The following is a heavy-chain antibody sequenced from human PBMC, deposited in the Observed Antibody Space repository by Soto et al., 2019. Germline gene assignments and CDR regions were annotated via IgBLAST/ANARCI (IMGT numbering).Heavy chain of an antibody. J-gene: IGHJ4*02. CDR1: GFTFSSYA. CDR3: ARDHRGSIAAALDY. CDR2: ISYDGSNK. D-gene: IGHD6-6*01. Sequence: GGSLRLSCAASGFTFSSYAMHWVRQAPGKGLEWVAVISYDGSNKYYADSVKGRFTISRDNSKNTLYLQMNSLRAEDTAVYYCARDHRGSIAAALDYWGQGTLVTVSS. V-gene: IGHV3-30*04.